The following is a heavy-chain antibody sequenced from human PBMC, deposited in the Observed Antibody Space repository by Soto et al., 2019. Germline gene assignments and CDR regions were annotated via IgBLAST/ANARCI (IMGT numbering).Heavy chain of an antibody. J-gene: IGHJ4*02. D-gene: IGHD1-26*01. CDR2: INPKSGGT. CDR3: ARDLEKGGGSAGFDY. Sequence: GASVKVSCKASGYTFTVYYMHWVRQAPGQGLEWMGWINPKSGGTMYPQKFQGRVTMTWDTSISTAYMALTRLRSDDTAVYYCARDLEKGGGSAGFDYWGQGPLVTVYS. V-gene: IGHV1-2*02. CDR1: GYTFTVYY.